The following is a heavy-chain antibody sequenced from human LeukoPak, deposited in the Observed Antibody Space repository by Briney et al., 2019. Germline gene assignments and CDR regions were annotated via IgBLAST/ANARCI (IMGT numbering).Heavy chain of an antibody. V-gene: IGHV3-64D*09. CDR3: VKGRIADAGRGGFDS. D-gene: IGHD6-13*01. J-gene: IGHJ4*02. CDR2: ISSNGGST. Sequence: PGGSMRLSCSASGFTFSRKAMHWVRQAPGKGMEYVSAISSNGGSTYYADSVKGRFTISRDNSKNTLYLQMSSLRAEDTAVFYCVKGRIADAGRGGFDSWGQGALVTVSS. CDR1: GFTFSRKA.